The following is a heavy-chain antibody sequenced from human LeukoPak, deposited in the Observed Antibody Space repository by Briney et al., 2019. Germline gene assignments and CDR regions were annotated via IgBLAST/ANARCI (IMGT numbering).Heavy chain of an antibody. J-gene: IGHJ4*02. D-gene: IGHD4-23*01. CDR1: GYTFTSYG. Sequence: SVKVSCKASGYTFTSYGISWVRQAPGQGLEWVGGIIPIFGTTNYAQKFQGRVTITADESTSTAYMELSSLRSEDTAVYYCARPLEGYGGNLLAVAGYWGQGTLVTVSS. CDR3: ARPLEGYGGNLLAVAGY. CDR2: IIPIFGTT. V-gene: IGHV1-69*13.